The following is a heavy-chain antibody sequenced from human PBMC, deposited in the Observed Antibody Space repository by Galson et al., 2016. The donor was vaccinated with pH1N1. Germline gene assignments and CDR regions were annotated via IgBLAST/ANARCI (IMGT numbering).Heavy chain of an antibody. Sequence: SLRLSCAASGFTFSDYYIDWVRQAPGEGLEWISYINSRGTSTIYSESVKGRFTASRDNGQNSLYLEMNTLRVEDTAVYYCARDLSGFTYGYMSSYFDLWGQGALVIASP. CDR2: INSRGTST. D-gene: IGHD5-18*01. J-gene: IGHJ4*02. CDR3: ARDLSGFTYGYMSSYFDL. V-gene: IGHV3-11*06. CDR1: GFTFSDYY.